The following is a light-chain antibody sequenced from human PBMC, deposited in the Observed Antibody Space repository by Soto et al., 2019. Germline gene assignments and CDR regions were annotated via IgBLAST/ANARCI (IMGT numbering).Light chain of an antibody. Sequence: DIQMTQSPSSLSASVGDRVTITCRASQRITNYLNWYQQKPGKAPKLLIYAASSLHSGVPSRFSGSGSGTDFNLTINSLEPEDFATYYCQQIYSSPLTFGGGTKVEIK. CDR3: QQIYSSPLT. J-gene: IGKJ4*01. V-gene: IGKV1-39*01. CDR2: AAS. CDR1: QRITNY.